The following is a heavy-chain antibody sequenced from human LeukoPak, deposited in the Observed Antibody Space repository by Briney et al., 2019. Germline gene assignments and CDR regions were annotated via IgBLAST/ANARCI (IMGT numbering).Heavy chain of an antibody. J-gene: IGHJ4*02. V-gene: IGHV3-23*01. D-gene: IGHD4-17*01. CDR3: AKVDYGDLYYFDY. Sequence: PGGSLRLSCAASGFTFSSYAMSWVRQAPGKGLEWVSAISGSGGSTYYADSVKGRFTISRDNSKNMLYLQMNSLRAEDTAVYYCAKVDYGDLYYFDYWGQGTLVTVSS. CDR1: GFTFSSYA. CDR2: ISGSGGST.